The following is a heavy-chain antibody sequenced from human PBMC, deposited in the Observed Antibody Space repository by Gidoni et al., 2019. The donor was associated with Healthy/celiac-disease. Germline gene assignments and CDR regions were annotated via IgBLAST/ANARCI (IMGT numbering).Heavy chain of an antibody. CDR2: IKSKTDGGTT. V-gene: IGHV3-15*01. J-gene: IGHJ4*02. Sequence: EVQLVESGGGLVKPGGSLRLSCAASGFTFSNAWMSWVRQAPGKGLEWVGRIKSKTDGGTTDYAAPVKGRFTISRDDSKNTLYLQMNSLKTEDTAVYYCTTGRGTFGGGREDYWGQGTLVTVSS. D-gene: IGHD3-16*01. CDR3: TTGRGTFGGGREDY. CDR1: GFTFSNAW.